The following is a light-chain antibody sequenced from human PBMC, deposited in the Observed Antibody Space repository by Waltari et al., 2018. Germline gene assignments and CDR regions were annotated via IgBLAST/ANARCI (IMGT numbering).Light chain of an antibody. Sequence: DIQMTQFPSSLSASVGDSVTISCRASQAINNYLALYQQKPGKLPKLLIYATSTLQSGVPSRFSGSGTGTDFTLTIRSLQPEDVATYYCQKYNSAFLSFGGGTKVEIK. CDR3: QKYNSAFLS. V-gene: IGKV1-27*01. J-gene: IGKJ4*01. CDR1: QAINNY. CDR2: ATS.